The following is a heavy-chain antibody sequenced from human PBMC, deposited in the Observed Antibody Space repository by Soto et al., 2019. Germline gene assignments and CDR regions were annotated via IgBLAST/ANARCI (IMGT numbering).Heavy chain of an antibody. Sequence: QVQLQQWGAGLLKPSETLSLTCAVYGGSFSGYYWTWIRQSPEKGLEWIGEVNHSGTTYYNPSLKARVTISVHTPKIQISIKMSSVTADNTVVYYCARGIGYCSSINCYSSRRLRFDPWGQGTLVTVSS. D-gene: IGHD2-2*01. CDR1: GGSFSGYY. CDR3: ARGIGYCSSINCYSSRRLRFDP. CDR2: VNHSGTT. V-gene: IGHV4-34*01. J-gene: IGHJ5*02.